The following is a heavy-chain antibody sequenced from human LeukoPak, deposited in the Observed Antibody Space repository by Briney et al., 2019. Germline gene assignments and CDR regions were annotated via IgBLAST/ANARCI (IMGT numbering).Heavy chain of an antibody. Sequence: GGSLRLSCAASGFTFSSYSMNWVRQAPGKGPEWLALISYGGTSKDYADSVKGRFTVSRDNAKNTLYLQMNSLRAEDTAVYYCARVGGYRFDDWGQGTLVTVSS. D-gene: IGHD5-12*01. CDR1: GFTFSSYS. V-gene: IGHV3-30*03. CDR3: ARVGGYRFDD. J-gene: IGHJ4*02. CDR2: ISYGGTSK.